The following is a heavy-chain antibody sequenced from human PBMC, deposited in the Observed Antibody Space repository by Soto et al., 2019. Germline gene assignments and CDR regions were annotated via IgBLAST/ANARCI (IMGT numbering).Heavy chain of an antibody. J-gene: IGHJ4*02. D-gene: IGHD2-2*01. CDR2: LSRHSDYI. CDR3: TRDLSTGMPAGFDS. CDR1: GFSFSVYS. Sequence: EVQLVESGGGLVKPGGSLRLSCAASGFSFSVYSMNWVRQAPGKGLEWVSTLSRHSDYIYYAESVMGRFTISRDNVKNLVFLHMNSLRADDTAVYSCTRDLSTGMPAGFDSWGQGALVTVSS. V-gene: IGHV3-21*01.